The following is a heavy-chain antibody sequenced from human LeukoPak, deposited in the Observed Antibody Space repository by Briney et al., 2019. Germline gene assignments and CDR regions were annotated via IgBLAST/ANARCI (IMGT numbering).Heavy chain of an antibody. CDR2: IYPGDSDT. CDR3: ARGGTTVYDAFDI. CDR1: GYYFTTYW. D-gene: IGHD1-1*01. V-gene: IGHV5-51*01. J-gene: IGHJ3*02. Sequence: TGESLKISCKGSGYYFTTYWIAWVRQMPGKGLEWMGIIYPGDSDTRYSPSFQGQVTISADKSISTAYLQWSSLKASDTAMYYCARGGTTVYDAFDIWGQGTMVTVSS.